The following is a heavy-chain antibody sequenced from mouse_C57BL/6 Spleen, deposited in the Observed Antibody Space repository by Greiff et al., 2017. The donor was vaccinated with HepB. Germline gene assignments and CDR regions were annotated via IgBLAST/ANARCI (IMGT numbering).Heavy chain of an antibody. V-gene: IGHV1-18*01. CDR3: ARVALRPYYFDY. J-gene: IGHJ2*01. CDR1: GYTFTDYN. D-gene: IGHD1-2*01. CDR2: INPNNGGT. Sequence: EVQLQQSGPELVKPGASVKIPCKASGYTFTDYNMDWVKQSHGKSLEWIGDINPNNGGTIYNQKFKGKATLTVDKSSSTAYMELRSLTSEDTAVYYCARVALRPYYFDYWGQGTTLTVSS.